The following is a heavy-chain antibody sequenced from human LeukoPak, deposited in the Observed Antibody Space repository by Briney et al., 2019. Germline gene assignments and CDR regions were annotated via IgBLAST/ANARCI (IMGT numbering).Heavy chain of an antibody. Sequence: SETLSLTCTVSGGSISSYYWSWIRQPPGKRLEWIGNIYTGGSTNSTPSLKSRVTISVDTSKNQFSLKLSSVTAADTAVYYCARGRGIAAAGTYYFDYWGQGTLVTVSS. J-gene: IGHJ4*02. D-gene: IGHD6-13*01. CDR2: IYTGGST. V-gene: IGHV4-4*09. CDR1: GGSISSYY. CDR3: ARGRGIAAAGTYYFDY.